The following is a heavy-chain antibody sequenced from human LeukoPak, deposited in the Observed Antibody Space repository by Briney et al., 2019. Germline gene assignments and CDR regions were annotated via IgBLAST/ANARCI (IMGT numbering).Heavy chain of an antibody. CDR2: ISYDGSNK. V-gene: IGHV3-30-3*01. CDR3: ARDSSGSGSYPTLDY. J-gene: IGHJ4*02. CDR1: GFTFSIYA. D-gene: IGHD3-10*01. Sequence: GGSLRLSCAASGFTFSIYAMHWVRQAPGKGLEWVAVISYDGSNKYYADSVKGRFTISRDNSKNTLYLQMNSLRAEDTAVYYCARDSSGSGSYPTLDYWGQGTLVTVS.